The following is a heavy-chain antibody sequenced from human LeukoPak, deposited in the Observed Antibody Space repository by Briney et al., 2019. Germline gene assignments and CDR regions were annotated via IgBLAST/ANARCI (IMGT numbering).Heavy chain of an antibody. J-gene: IGHJ4*02. D-gene: IGHD6-19*01. CDR2: IEYSGST. CDR1: GGSIGSRYHY. CDR3: ARRAHSSGYLAFDY. Sequence: PSETLSLTCSVSGGSIGSRYHYWGWIRQPPGKGLEWIGSIEYSGSTYYNPPLKSRVIMSVDTSKKQFSLKVTSVTAADTAVYYCARRAHSSGYLAFDYGGQGTLVTVSS. V-gene: IGHV4-39*01.